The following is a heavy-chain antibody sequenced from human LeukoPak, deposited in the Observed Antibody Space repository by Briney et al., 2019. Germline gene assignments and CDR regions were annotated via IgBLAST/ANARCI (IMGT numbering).Heavy chain of an antibody. Sequence: GGSLRLSCAASGFTFSSYGMHWVRQAPGKGLEWVANINEDGSVKYYVDSVKGRFTISRDNAKNSLYLQMSSLRAEDTAVYYCARIGRSGWNFDYWGQGTLVTVSS. J-gene: IGHJ4*02. CDR3: ARIGRSGWNFDY. CDR2: INEDGSVK. D-gene: IGHD6-19*01. CDR1: GFTFSSYG. V-gene: IGHV3-7*01.